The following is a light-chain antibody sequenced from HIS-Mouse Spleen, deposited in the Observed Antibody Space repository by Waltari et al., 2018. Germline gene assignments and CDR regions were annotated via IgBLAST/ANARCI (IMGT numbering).Light chain of an antibody. Sequence: QSALTQPRPVSGSPGQSVTIPFTGTSPYVGGYNDSSWYPQNPGQAPKLMISDVSKRPSGVPDRFSGSKSGNTASLTISGLQAEDEADYYCCSYAGSYTGVFGTGTKVTVL. J-gene: IGLJ1*01. CDR1: SPYVGGYND. V-gene: IGLV2-11*01. CDR3: CSYAGSYTGV. CDR2: DVS.